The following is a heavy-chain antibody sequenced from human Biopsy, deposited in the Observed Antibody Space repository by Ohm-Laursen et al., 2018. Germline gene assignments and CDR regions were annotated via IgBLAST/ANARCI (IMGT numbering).Heavy chain of an antibody. CDR3: ALQSVAQMKNFDY. J-gene: IGHJ4*02. V-gene: IGHV1-2*02. D-gene: IGHD6-19*01. Sequence: SVKVSCKASGSSFTGYYIHWVRQAPGQGLEWMGWISPKSGGTNYAQKFQGNITMTKNTSMSTAYMEMSRLRSDDTAVYYCALQSVAQMKNFDYWGQGTLVTVSS. CDR2: ISPKSGGT. CDR1: GSSFTGYY.